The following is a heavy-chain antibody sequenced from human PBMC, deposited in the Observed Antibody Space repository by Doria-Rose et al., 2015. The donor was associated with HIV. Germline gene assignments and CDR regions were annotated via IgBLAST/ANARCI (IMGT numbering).Heavy chain of an antibody. D-gene: IGHD6-13*01. CDR3: ARIKSSRWYHKYSFDF. J-gene: IGHJ4*02. Sequence: QVTLKESGPVLVKPTETLTLTCTVSGVSLSSPGMGASWIRQPPGKALEWLADIFSDDERSYKPSLRIRRTISRGSSKSQVVLTMTDMDPVDTATYYCARIKSSRWYHKYSFDFWGQGPLVIVSA. CDR2: IFSDDER. CDR1: GVSLSSPGMG. V-gene: IGHV2-26*01.